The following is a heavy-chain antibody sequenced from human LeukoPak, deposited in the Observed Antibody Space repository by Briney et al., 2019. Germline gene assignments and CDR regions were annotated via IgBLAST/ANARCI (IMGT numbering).Heavy chain of an antibody. J-gene: IGHJ4*02. CDR2: IYYSGST. CDR3: ARQYSSSWIDY. CDR1: GGSISSYY. D-gene: IGHD6-13*01. Sequence: SETLSLTCTVSGGSISSYYWSWIRQPPGKGLEWIGYIYYSGSTNYNPSLKSRVPISVDTSKNQFSLKLSSVTAADTAVYYCARQYSSSWIDYWGQGTLVTVSS. V-gene: IGHV4-59*08.